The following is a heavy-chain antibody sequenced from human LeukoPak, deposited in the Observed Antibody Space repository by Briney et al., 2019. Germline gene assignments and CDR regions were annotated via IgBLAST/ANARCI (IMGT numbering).Heavy chain of an antibody. V-gene: IGHV3-23*03. D-gene: IGHD6-13*01. Sequence: GGSLRLSCTASGFTFSNYAMDWVRQAPGKGLEWVSLIYSGGSTYYADSVKGRFTISRDNSKNTLYLQMNSLRAEDTAVYYCASGSSRWYYFDYWGQGTLVTVSS. J-gene: IGHJ4*02. CDR2: IYSGGST. CDR3: ASGSSRWYYFDY. CDR1: GFTFSNYA.